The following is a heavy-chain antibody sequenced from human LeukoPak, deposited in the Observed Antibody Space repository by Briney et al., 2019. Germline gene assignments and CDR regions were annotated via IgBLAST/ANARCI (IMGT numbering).Heavy chain of an antibody. D-gene: IGHD3-3*01. CDR2: ISYDGSNK. J-gene: IGHJ5*02. Sequence: GGSLRLSCAASGFTFSSYAMHWVRQAPGKGLEWVAVISYDGSNKYYADSVKGRFTISRDNSKNTLYLQMNSLRAEDTAVYYCARPWAYDFWSGYYNTWGQGTLVTVSS. CDR3: ARPWAYDFWSGYYNT. CDR1: GFTFSSYA. V-gene: IGHV3-30-3*01.